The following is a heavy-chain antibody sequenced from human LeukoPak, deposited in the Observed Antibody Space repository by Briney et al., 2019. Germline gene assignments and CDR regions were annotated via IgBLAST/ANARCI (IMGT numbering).Heavy chain of an antibody. CDR2: ISAYNGNT. Sequence: ASVKVSCKASGYTFTSYGISWVRQAPGQGLEWMGWISAYNGNTNYAQKLQGRVTMTTDTSTSTAYMELRSLRSDDTAVYYCARVTYYYDSSGYYYPLDYWGQGTLVTVSS. CDR3: ARVTYYYDSSGYYYPLDY. CDR1: GYTFTSYG. D-gene: IGHD3-22*01. J-gene: IGHJ4*02. V-gene: IGHV1-18*01.